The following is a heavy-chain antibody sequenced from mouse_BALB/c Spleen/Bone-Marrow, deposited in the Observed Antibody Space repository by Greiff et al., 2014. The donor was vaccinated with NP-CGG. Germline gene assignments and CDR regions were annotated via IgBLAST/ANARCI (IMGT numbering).Heavy chain of an antibody. J-gene: IGHJ2*01. Sequence: VHVKQSGAELVKPGASVKLSCTASGFNIKDTYMHWVKQRPEQGLEWIGRIDPANGNTKYDPKFQGKATITADTSSNTAYLQLSSLTSEDTAVYYCARYYYGNGYFDNWGQGTTLTVSS. CDR3: ARYYYGNGYFDN. CDR2: IDPANGNT. D-gene: IGHD1-1*01. V-gene: IGHV14-3*02. CDR1: GFNIKDTY.